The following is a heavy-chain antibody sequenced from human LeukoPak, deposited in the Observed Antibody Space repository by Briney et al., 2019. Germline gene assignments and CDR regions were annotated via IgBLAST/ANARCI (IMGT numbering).Heavy chain of an antibody. J-gene: IGHJ4*02. V-gene: IGHV3-48*02. CDR1: GFTFSSYS. CDR3: ARAYRNYGGNSYYFDY. CDR2: ISSSSSTI. D-gene: IGHD4-23*01. Sequence: GSLRLSCAASGFTFSSYSMNWVRQAPGKGLEWVSYISSSSSTIYYADSVKGRFTISRDNAKNSLYLQMNSLRDEDTAVYYCARAYRNYGGNSYYFDYWGQGTLVTVSS.